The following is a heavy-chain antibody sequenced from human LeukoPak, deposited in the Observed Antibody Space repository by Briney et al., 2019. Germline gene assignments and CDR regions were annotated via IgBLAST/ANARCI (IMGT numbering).Heavy chain of an antibody. Sequence: KPGGSLRLSCAASGFTFSSYSMNWVRQAPGKGLEWVSSISSSSSYIYYADSVKGRFTISRDNAKNSLYLQMNSLRAEDTAVYYCARADWNYEGGHYWGQRTLVTVSS. J-gene: IGHJ4*02. CDR2: ISSSSSYI. CDR3: ARADWNYEGGHY. D-gene: IGHD1-7*01. V-gene: IGHV3-21*01. CDR1: GFTFSSYS.